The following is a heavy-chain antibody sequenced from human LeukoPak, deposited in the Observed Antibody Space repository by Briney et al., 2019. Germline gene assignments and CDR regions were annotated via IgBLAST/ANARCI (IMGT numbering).Heavy chain of an antibody. CDR1: GYSITSGYY. Sequence: SETLSLTCSVSGYSITSGYYWGWIRQTPGKGLEWIGSSYHTGSTLYNPSLKSRVTISVDPSKNQFSLKLSSVTAEDTAVYYCAREGRGEVGASGGRAFDIWGQGTMVTVSS. D-gene: IGHD1-26*01. J-gene: IGHJ3*02. CDR3: AREGRGEVGASGGRAFDI. CDR2: SYHTGST. V-gene: IGHV4-38-2*02.